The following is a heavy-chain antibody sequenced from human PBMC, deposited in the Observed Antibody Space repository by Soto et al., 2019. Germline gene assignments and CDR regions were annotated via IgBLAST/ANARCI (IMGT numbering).Heavy chain of an antibody. D-gene: IGHD1-1*01. CDR3: ARDKITGLFDY. CDR2: INHSGST. V-gene: IGHV4-34*01. Sequence: QVQLQQWGAGLLKPSETLSLTCAVYGGSFSGYYWTWIRQPPGTGLEWIGEINHSGSTNYNPSLNGRVTISADTSKNQSSLKLTSVTAADTAVYYCARDKITGLFDYWGQGTLVTVSS. CDR1: GGSFSGYY. J-gene: IGHJ4*02.